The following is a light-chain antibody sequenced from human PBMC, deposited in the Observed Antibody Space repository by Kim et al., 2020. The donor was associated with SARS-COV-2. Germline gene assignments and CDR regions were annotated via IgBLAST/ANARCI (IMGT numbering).Light chain of an antibody. Sequence: DIQMTQSPSSLSASVGDTVTITCQASRDISNCVNWYQQKPGKAPKLLMYAASNLETGVPSRFSGGGSGTHFIFTISSLQPEDIATYYCQQYDDLPLTFGGGTKLEI. CDR3: QQYDDLPLT. V-gene: IGKV1-33*01. CDR1: RDISNC. CDR2: AAS. J-gene: IGKJ4*01.